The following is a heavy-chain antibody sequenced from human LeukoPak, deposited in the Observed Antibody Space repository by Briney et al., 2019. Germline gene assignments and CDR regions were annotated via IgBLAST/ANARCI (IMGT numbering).Heavy chain of an antibody. Sequence: GASLRLSCAASGFTFSSYAMSWVRQAPGKGLEWVSAISGSGGTTYYADSVKGRFTISRDNSKNTLYLQMNSLRAEDTAVYYCAKDRGSSSGWFPWSQGTLVTVSS. J-gene: IGHJ5*02. V-gene: IGHV3-23*01. CDR3: AKDRGSSSGWFP. CDR1: GFTFSSYA. D-gene: IGHD6-19*01. CDR2: ISGSGGTT.